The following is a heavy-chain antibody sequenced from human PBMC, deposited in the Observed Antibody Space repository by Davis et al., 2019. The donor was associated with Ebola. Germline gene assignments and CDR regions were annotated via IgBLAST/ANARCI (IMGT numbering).Heavy chain of an antibody. D-gene: IGHD5-18*01. CDR1: GFTFSSYS. V-gene: IGHV3-21*01. J-gene: IGHJ4*02. Sequence: GESLKISCAASGFTFSSYSMNWVRQAPGKGLEWVSSISSGSSYIYYADSVEGRFTISRDNAKNSLYLQMNSLRAEDTAVYYCASLIEVDTAMVAFDYWGQGAPVTVSS. CDR3: ASLIEVDTAMVAFDY. CDR2: ISSGSSYI.